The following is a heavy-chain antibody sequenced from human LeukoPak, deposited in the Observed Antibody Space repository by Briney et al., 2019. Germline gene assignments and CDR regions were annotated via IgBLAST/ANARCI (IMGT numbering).Heavy chain of an antibody. Sequence: GGSLRLSCAASGFTFSSYGMSWVRQAPGKGLEWVSAISDSGGSTYYADSVKGRFTISRDNSKNTLYLQTNSLRAEDTAIYYCAKGPSGWYFDYWGQGTLVTVSS. CDR2: ISDSGGST. J-gene: IGHJ4*02. CDR1: GFTFSSYG. D-gene: IGHD6-19*01. CDR3: AKGPSGWYFDY. V-gene: IGHV3-23*01.